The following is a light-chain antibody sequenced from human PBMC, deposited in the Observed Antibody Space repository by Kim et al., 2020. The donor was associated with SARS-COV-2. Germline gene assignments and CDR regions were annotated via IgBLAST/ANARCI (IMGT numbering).Light chain of an antibody. CDR3: QQYHSYVCT. V-gene: IGKV1-5*03. J-gene: IGKJ2*02. Sequence: SASVGDRVTIACRASQNINNWLAWYQQKPGKAPNLLIYKASTLQIGVPSRFSGSGSGTEFTLTISSLQSDDFATYFCQQYHSYVCTFGQGTKLEI. CDR2: KAS. CDR1: QNINNW.